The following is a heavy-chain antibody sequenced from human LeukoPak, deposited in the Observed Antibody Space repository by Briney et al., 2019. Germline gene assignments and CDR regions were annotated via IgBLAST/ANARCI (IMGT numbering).Heavy chain of an antibody. Sequence: SETLSLTCTVSGGSISRYYWGWIRQPPGKGLEWIGYIYYSGSTNYNPSLKSRVTISVDTSKNQFSLKLSSVTAADTAVYYCAREDGYNLGYFDYWGQGTLVAVSS. CDR2: IYYSGST. CDR3: AREDGYNLGYFDY. J-gene: IGHJ4*02. D-gene: IGHD5-24*01. V-gene: IGHV4-59*01. CDR1: GGSISRYY.